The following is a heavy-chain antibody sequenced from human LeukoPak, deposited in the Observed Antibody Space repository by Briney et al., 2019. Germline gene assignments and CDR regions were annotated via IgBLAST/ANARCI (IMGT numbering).Heavy chain of an antibody. Sequence: SETLSLTCTVSGGSINTYYWSWIRQPAGKGLEWIGRIYSTGITTYNPSLKGRVTMSVDTSKNQFSLKLSSVTAADTAVYYCAGPRSGLGWFDPWGQGILVTVSS. CDR1: GGSINTYY. CDR3: AGPRSGLGWFDP. CDR2: IYSTGIT. J-gene: IGHJ5*02. V-gene: IGHV4-4*07.